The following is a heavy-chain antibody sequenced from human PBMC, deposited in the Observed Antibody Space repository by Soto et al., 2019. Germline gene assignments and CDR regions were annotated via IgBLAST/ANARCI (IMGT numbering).Heavy chain of an antibody. V-gene: IGHV3-23*01. CDR1: GFTFSSYA. J-gene: IGHJ3*02. CDR2: ISGSGGST. Sequence: GGSLRLSCAASGFTFSSYAMSWVRQAPGEGLEWVSAISGSGGSTYYADSVKGRFTISRDNSKNTLYLQMNSLRAEGTAVYYCANKLVAGLRWGAFDIWGQGTMVTVSS. CDR3: ANKLVAGLRWGAFDI. D-gene: IGHD6-19*01.